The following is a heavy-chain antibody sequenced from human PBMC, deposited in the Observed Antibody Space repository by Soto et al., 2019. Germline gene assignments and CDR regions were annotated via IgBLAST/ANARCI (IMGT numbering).Heavy chain of an antibody. CDR2: INHSGST. Sequence: QVQLQQWGAGLLKPSETLSLTCAVYGGSFSGYYWSWIRQPPGKGLEWIGEINHSGSTNYNPSLKSRVTISVDTSKNQFSLKLSSVTAADTAVYYCARAPKRITIFGVVPNSRYWYFDLWGRGTLVTVSS. V-gene: IGHV4-34*01. CDR3: ARAPKRITIFGVVPNSRYWYFDL. J-gene: IGHJ2*01. D-gene: IGHD3-3*01. CDR1: GGSFSGYY.